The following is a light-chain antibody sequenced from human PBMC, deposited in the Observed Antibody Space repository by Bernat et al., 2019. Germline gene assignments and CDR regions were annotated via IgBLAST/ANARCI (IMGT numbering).Light chain of an antibody. Sequence: DIQLTQSPSALSAFVGDRVTITCRASQSFSGWLAWYQRKPGKAPKLLIYKASTLESGVPSRFSGSGSGTEFTLTISSLQPDDLATYFCQSYERLSWSFGQGTKVEIK. J-gene: IGKJ1*01. CDR1: QSFSGW. CDR2: KAS. V-gene: IGKV1-5*03. CDR3: QSYERLSWS.